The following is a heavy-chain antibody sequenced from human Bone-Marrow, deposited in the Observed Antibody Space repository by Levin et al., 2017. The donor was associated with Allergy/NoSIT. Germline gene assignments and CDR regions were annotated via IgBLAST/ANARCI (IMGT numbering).Heavy chain of an antibody. CDR1: GITFHLYS. CDR2: ISASGTRT. Sequence: PGGSLRLSCAASGITFHLYSMTWVRQAPGKGLEWVSGISASGTRTNYAGSVKGRFFISRDNSKSTVFLQMNSLTAEDTAIYYCASGAGQQVVYYFDNWGQGNLVTVSS. D-gene: IGHD2-15*01. J-gene: IGHJ4*02. V-gene: IGHV3-23*01. CDR3: ASGAGQQVVYYFDN.